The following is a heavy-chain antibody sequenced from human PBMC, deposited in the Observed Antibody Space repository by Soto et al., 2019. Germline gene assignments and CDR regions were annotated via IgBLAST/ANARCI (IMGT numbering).Heavy chain of an antibody. CDR2: VRSDGDTT. CDR1: GFTFSNFG. Sequence: EVQVLESGGGLVQPGGSLRLSCAASGFTFSNFGMNWVRQAPGKGLEWVSGVRSDGDTTYNAESVKGRFIVSRDTSRNTVYLQMNSLRAEDTAIYYCAKGKGVGATPDGANCWGQGTLVTVSS. D-gene: IGHD1-26*01. J-gene: IGHJ4*02. CDR3: AKGKGVGATPDGANC. V-gene: IGHV3-23*01.